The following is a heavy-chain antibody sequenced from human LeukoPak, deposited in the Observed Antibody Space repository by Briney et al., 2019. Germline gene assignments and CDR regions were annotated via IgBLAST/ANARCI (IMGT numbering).Heavy chain of an antibody. CDR3: ARDRFPYYYDSSGYGY. D-gene: IGHD3-22*01. J-gene: IGHJ4*02. CDR2: ISAYNGNT. V-gene: IGHV1-18*04. Sequence: GASVKVSCKASGYTFTDYYMHWVRQAPGQGLEWMGWISAYNGNTNYAQKLQGRVTMTTDTSTSTAYMELRSLRSDDTAVYYCARDRFPYYYDSSGYGYWGQGTLVTVSS. CDR1: GYTFTDYY.